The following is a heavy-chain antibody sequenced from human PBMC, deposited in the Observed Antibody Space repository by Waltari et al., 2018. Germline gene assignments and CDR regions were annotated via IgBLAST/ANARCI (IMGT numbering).Heavy chain of an antibody. CDR1: GFSFDCYW. CDR2: INQDERDK. V-gene: IGHV3-7*01. J-gene: IGHJ4*02. D-gene: IGHD5-18*01. CDR3: ARELYSDGYIVV. Sequence: EVQLVESGGDLVQPGGSLRLSCDAPGFSFDCYWMTWVRQAPGEGQEWGAKINQDERDKNYVDSVKGRFTVSRDNAKNSLYLQMNKLRVEDTGVYYCARELYSDGYIVVWGQGTRVTVSS.